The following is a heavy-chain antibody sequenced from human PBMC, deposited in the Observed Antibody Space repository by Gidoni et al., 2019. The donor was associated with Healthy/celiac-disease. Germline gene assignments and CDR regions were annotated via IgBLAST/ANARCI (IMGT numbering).Heavy chain of an antibody. CDR3: ATRSHYSNYDRGRYYYYYGMDV. V-gene: IGHV1-24*01. J-gene: IGHJ6*02. CDR1: GYTLTEFS. Sequence: QVQLVQSGAEVKKPGASVKVPCKVSGYTLTEFSMPWVRQAPGKGLEWMGGFDPEDGETIYAQKFQGRVTMTEDTSTDTAYMELSSLRSEDTAVYYCATRSHYSNYDRGRYYYYYGMDVWGQGTTVTVSS. D-gene: IGHD4-4*01. CDR2: FDPEDGET.